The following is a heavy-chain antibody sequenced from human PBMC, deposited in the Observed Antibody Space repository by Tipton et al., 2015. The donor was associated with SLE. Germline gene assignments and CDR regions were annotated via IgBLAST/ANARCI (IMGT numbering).Heavy chain of an antibody. CDR2: IYTGGTT. CDR3: VRAVGNDWMYKD. CDR1: GASISSNY. J-gene: IGHJ4*02. V-gene: IGHV4-59*01. D-gene: IGHD3-9*01. Sequence: TLSLTCTVSGASISSNYWRWIRQSPGKGLEWIGYIYTGGTTNYNPSLKSRVTISVDTSKSQFSLRVTSVTALDTAVYYCVRAVGNDWMYKDWGQGTLVTVSS.